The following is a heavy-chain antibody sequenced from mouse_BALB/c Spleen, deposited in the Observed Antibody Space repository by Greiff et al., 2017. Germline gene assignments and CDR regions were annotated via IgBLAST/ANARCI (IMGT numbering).Heavy chain of an antibody. CDR1: GFSLTSYG. D-gene: IGHD2-4*01. V-gene: IGHV2-5-1*01. J-gene: IGHJ4*01. CDR3: ARTSTMITTKTFYYAMDY. CDR2: IWRGGST. Sequence: VQLQQSGPSLVQPSQSLSITCTVSGFSLTSYGVHWVRQSPGKGLEWLGVIWRGGSTDYNAAFMSRLSITKDNSKSQVFFKMNSLQADDTAIYYCARTSTMITTKTFYYAMDYWGQGTSVTVSS.